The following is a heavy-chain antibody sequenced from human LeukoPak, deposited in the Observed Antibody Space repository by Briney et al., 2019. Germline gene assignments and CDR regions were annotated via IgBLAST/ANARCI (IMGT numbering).Heavy chain of an antibody. CDR2: ISGSGSST. J-gene: IGHJ3*02. D-gene: IGHD3-22*01. Sequence: PGGSLRLSCAASGFTFSSYAMSWVRQAPGKGLEWVSGISGSGSSTYYTDSVKGRCTISRDNSKNTLYLQMNSLRVEDTAVYFCARGLSFSGYLDAFDIWGQGTMVTVSS. CDR3: ARGLSFSGYLDAFDI. CDR1: GFTFSSYA. V-gene: IGHV3-23*01.